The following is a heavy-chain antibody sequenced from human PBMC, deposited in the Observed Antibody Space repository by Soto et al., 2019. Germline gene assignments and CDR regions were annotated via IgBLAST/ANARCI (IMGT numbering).Heavy chain of an antibody. J-gene: IGHJ4*02. CDR1: GDTFIKYD. CDR2: MNPSNGNA. CDR3: ARRKERSGPNYFDV. Sequence: ASVRIFWKASGDTFIKYDINWVRQATGQGLEWMGWMNPSNGNAGYAQNFRGRVTMTSNTSITTAYMELSGLRYEDTAVYYCARRKERSGPNYFDVWGQGTLVTVSS. D-gene: IGHD6-25*01. V-gene: IGHV1-8*01.